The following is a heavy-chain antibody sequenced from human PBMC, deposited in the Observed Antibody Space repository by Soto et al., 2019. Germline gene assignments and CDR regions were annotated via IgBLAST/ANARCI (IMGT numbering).Heavy chain of an antibody. CDR1: GFTFSSYA. Sequence: GGSLRLSCAASGFTFSSYAMSWVRQAPGKGLEWVSAISGSGGSTYYADSVKGRFTISRDNSKNTLYLQMNSLRAEDTAVYYGAKDDEGNWNDFSYDYYGMDVWGQGTTVTVSS. D-gene: IGHD1-20*01. V-gene: IGHV3-23*01. CDR3: AKDDEGNWNDFSYDYYGMDV. J-gene: IGHJ6*02. CDR2: ISGSGGST.